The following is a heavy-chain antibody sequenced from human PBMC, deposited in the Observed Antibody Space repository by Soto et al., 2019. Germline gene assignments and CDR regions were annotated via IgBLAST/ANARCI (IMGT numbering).Heavy chain of an antibody. J-gene: IGHJ3*02. CDR2: IYYSGST. V-gene: IGHV4-31*03. CDR3: ARDNYDSSGYTNDAFDI. CDR1: GGSISSGGYY. D-gene: IGHD3-22*01. Sequence: QVQLQESGPGLVKPSQTLSLTCTVSGGSISSGGYYWSWIRQHPGKGLEWIGYIYYSGSTYYNPSLKSRVIISVDTSKNQFSLKLSSVTAADTAVYYCARDNYDSSGYTNDAFDIWGQGTMVTVSS.